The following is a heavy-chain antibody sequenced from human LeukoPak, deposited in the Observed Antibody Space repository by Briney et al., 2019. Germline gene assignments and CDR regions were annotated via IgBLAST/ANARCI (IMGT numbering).Heavy chain of an antibody. CDR1: GFTFSSYA. V-gene: IGHV3-23*01. CDR3: ARDGVGSLPLDY. Sequence: GGSLRLSCAASGFTFSSYAMSWVRQAPGKGLEWVSAISGSGGSTYYPDSVKGRFTMSRDNAKNTVYLQMNSLRAEDTAVYYCARDGVGSLPLDYWGQGTLVTVSS. CDR2: ISGSGGST. D-gene: IGHD1-26*01. J-gene: IGHJ4*02.